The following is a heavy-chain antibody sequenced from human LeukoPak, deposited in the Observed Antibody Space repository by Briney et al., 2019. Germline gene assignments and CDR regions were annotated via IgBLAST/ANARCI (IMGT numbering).Heavy chain of an antibody. J-gene: IGHJ4*02. CDR2: IYYSGST. CDR3: ARVGYSSDWYYFDY. Sequence: SETLSLTCTVSGGSISSYYWSWIRQPPGKGLEWIGHIYYSGSTNYNPSLKSRVTISVDTSKNQFSLKLSSVTAAVTAVYFCARVGYSSDWYYFDYWGQGTLVTVSS. CDR1: GGSISSYY. V-gene: IGHV4-59*01. D-gene: IGHD6-19*01.